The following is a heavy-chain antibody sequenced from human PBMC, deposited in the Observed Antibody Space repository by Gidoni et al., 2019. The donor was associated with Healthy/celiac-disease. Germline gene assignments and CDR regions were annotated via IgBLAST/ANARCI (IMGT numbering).Heavy chain of an antibody. Sequence: QLQLQESGPGLVKPSETLSLTCTVSGGPISSSSYYWGWIRQPPGKGLEWIGSIYYSGSTYYNPSLKSRVTISVDTSKNQFSLKLSSVTAADTAVYYCARLGYSYGYDYWGQGTLVTVSS. D-gene: IGHD5-18*01. CDR1: GGPISSSSYY. CDR3: ARLGYSYGYDY. CDR2: IYYSGST. V-gene: IGHV4-39*01. J-gene: IGHJ4*02.